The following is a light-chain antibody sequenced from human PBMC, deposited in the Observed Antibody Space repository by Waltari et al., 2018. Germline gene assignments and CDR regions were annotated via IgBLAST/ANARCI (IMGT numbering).Light chain of an antibody. Sequence: EVVLTQSPDTLSLSPGDTATVSCRASQSVSSFLALYQQNPGQAPRLRLYGASTRATGIPATCSGSGSGTEFTLTISSLQSEDFAVYYCQQYNDWPPLTFGGGTKVEIK. J-gene: IGKJ4*01. V-gene: IGKV3-15*01. CDR1: QSVSSF. CDR3: QQYNDWPPLT. CDR2: GAS.